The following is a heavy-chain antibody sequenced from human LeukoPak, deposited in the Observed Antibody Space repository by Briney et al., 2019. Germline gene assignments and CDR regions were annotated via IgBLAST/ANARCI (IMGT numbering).Heavy chain of an antibody. Sequence: SETLSLTCAVYGGSFSGYYWSWLRQPPGKGLEWIGEINHSGSTNYNPSLKSRVTISVDTSKNQFSLKLSSVTAADTAVYYCARDYDVLTAYPPTQLFDPWGQGTLVTVSS. CDR2: INHSGST. CDR3: ARDYDVLTAYPPTQLFDP. J-gene: IGHJ5*02. V-gene: IGHV4-34*01. CDR1: GGSFSGYY. D-gene: IGHD3-9*01.